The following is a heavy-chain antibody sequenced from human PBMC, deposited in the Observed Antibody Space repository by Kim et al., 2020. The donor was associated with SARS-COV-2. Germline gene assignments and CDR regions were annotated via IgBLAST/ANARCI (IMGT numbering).Heavy chain of an antibody. J-gene: IGHJ5*02. CDR1: GGSFSGYY. D-gene: IGHD6-13*01. CDR2: INHSGST. CDR3: ARGRYSSRNCFDP. Sequence: SETLSLTCAVYGGSFSGYYWSWIRQPPGKGLEWIGEINHSGSTNYNPSLKSRVTISVDTSKNQFSLKLSSVTAADTAVYYCARGRYSSRNCFDPWGQGTL. V-gene: IGHV4-34*01.